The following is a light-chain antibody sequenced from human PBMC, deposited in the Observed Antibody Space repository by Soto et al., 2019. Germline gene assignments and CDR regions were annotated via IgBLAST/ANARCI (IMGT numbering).Light chain of an antibody. V-gene: IGLV1-40*01. CDR1: RSNIGAGYD. Sequence: QSVLTQSPSVSGAPGQRVTISCTGSRSNIGAGYDVHWYQQLPGTAPKLLIYGNSNRPSGVPDRFSGSKSGTSDALAITGLQAEDEADYYCQSYDSSLSGYVVFGGGTKLTVL. CDR2: GNS. CDR3: QSYDSSLSGYVV. J-gene: IGLJ2*01.